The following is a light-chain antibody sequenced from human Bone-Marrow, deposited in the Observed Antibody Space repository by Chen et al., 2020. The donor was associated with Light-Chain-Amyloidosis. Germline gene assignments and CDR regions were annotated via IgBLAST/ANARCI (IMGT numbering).Light chain of an antibody. Sequence: QSALTQPASVSGSPGQSITISCTGTSSDVGGDNHVSWYQQHPDKAPKLMIYEVTNRPSWVPDRFSGSKSDNTASLTISGLQTEDEADXFCSSYTITNTLVFGSGTRVTVL. CDR1: SSDVGGDNH. J-gene: IGLJ1*01. CDR3: SSYTITNTLV. CDR2: EVT. V-gene: IGLV2-14*01.